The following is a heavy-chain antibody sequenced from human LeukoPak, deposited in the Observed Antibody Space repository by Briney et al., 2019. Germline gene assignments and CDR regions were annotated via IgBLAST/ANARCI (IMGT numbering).Heavy chain of an antibody. J-gene: IGHJ4*02. V-gene: IGHV3-48*03. CDR1: GFTFRSYE. CDR2: NSSTGSTI. CDR3: ARDSGEGYYTV. D-gene: IGHD3-3*01. Sequence: GGTLRLSCAASGFTFRSYEMNWVRQAPGKGPEWVSYNSSTGSTIYYADSVKGRVTISRDNAKNSLYLQMNSLRAEDTAVYYCARDSGEGYYTVWGQGTLVTVSS.